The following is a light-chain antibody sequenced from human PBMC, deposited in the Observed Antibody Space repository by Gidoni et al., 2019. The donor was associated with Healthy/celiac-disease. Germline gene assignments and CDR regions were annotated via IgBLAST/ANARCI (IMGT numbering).Light chain of an antibody. Sequence: EIVMTQSPATLSVSPGERATLSCRASQSVSSNLAWYQQKPGQAPRLLIYGASTRATGIPARFSVSGSGTEFTLTISSLQSEDFAVYYCQQYNNWPKITVXGXTKVEIK. CDR2: GAS. CDR3: QQYNNWPKIT. J-gene: IGKJ4*01. CDR1: QSVSSN. V-gene: IGKV3-15*01.